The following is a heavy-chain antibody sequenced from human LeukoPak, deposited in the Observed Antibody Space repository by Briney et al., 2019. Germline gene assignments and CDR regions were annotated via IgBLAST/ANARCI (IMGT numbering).Heavy chain of an antibody. CDR2: ISYDGSNK. CDR1: GFTFSSYA. V-gene: IGHV3-30*14. J-gene: IGHJ4*02. Sequence: PGGSLRLSCAASGFTFSSYAMHWVRQAPGKGLEWVAVISYDGSNKYYADSVKGRFIISRDDSKNTVYLQMNSLRAEDTAVYYCASDRHVSAWYYYWGQGTLVTVSS. D-gene: IGHD6-19*01. CDR3: ASDRHVSAWYYY.